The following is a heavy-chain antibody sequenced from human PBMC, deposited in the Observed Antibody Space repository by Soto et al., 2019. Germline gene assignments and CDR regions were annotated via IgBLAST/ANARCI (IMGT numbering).Heavy chain of an antibody. Sequence: EVHLLESGGGLVQPGGSLRLSCAASEFTFSNYWMNWVRQAPGKGPEWVANIKQDGSEKYYVDSVKGRFTISRDNXKNSLYLRMNTLRVEDTAVYYCARGMAVAANYFDPWGQGTLVTVSS. D-gene: IGHD6-19*01. CDR2: IKQDGSEK. CDR1: EFTFSNYW. V-gene: IGHV3-7*02. J-gene: IGHJ5*02. CDR3: ARGMAVAANYFDP.